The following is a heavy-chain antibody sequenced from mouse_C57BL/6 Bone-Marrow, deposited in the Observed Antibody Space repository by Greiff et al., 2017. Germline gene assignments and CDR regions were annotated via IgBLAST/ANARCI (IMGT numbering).Heavy chain of an antibody. V-gene: IGHV1-64*01. J-gene: IGHJ3*01. CDR2: IHPNSGST. CDR1: GYTFTSYW. D-gene: IGHD2-1*01. Sequence: QVQLQQPGAELVKPGASVKLSCKASGYTFTSYWMHWVKQRPGQGLEWIGIIHPNSGSTNYNEKFKGKATLTVDKSSSTAYMQLSSLTSEDSAVYYCASGRSGNSCAYWGQGTLVTVSA. CDR3: ASGRSGNSCAY.